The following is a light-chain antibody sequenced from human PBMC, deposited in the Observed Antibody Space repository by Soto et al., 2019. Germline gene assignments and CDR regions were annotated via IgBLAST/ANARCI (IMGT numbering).Light chain of an antibody. J-gene: IGKJ1*01. Sequence: DIQMTQSPSSLSASVGDRVTVTCRASQSISSYLNWYQQKPGKAPKLLIHGASSLQSGVPSRFRGTGSGTDFTLTISSLKPEEFATYYCQQSYSNLWTFGQGTQVDIK. CDR1: QSISSY. V-gene: IGKV1-39*01. CDR2: GAS. CDR3: QQSYSNLWT.